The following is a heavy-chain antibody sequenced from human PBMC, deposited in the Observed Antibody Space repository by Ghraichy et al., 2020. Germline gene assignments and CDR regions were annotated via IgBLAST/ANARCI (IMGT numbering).Heavy chain of an antibody. J-gene: IGHJ5*02. CDR1: GYTFTSYA. V-gene: IGHV1-3*01. D-gene: IGHD3-9*01. CDR2: INAGNGNT. CDR3: ARDFEEGVLRYFDWVATWFDP. Sequence: ASVKVSCKASGYTFTSYAMHWVRQAPGQRLEWMGWINAGNGNTKYSQKFQGRVTITRDTSASTAYMELSSLRSEDTAVYYCARDFEEGVLRYFDWVATWFDPWGQGTLVTVSS.